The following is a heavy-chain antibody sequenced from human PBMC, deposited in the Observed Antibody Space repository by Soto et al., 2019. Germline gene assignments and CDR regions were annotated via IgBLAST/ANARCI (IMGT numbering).Heavy chain of an antibody. V-gene: IGHV1-3*01. Sequence: QVQLVQSGAEVKKPGASVKVSCKASGYTFTSYAMHWVRQAPGKRLEWMGWMNAGNGNTKYSQKFQGRVTITRDTSACTAYMELSSLRSEDTAVYYCARGYGGPIGWFDPWGQGTLVTVSS. CDR1: GYTFTSYA. D-gene: IGHD3-16*01. CDR2: MNAGNGNT. CDR3: ARGYGGPIGWFDP. J-gene: IGHJ5*02.